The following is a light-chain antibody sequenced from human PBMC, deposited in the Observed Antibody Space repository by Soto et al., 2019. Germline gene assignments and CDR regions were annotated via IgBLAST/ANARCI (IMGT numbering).Light chain of an antibody. CDR3: QQYNSYPYT. Sequence: DIQMTQSPSTLSASVGDRVTLTCRASQSISSWLAWYQQKPGKAPKLLIYDASSLESGVPSRFSGSGSGTEFTLTISSLQPDDVATYYCQQYNSYPYTFGQGTKLEIK. V-gene: IGKV1-5*01. J-gene: IGKJ2*01. CDR1: QSISSW. CDR2: DAS.